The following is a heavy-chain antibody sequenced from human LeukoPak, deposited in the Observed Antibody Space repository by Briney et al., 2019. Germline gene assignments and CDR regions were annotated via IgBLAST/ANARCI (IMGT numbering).Heavy chain of an antibody. J-gene: IGHJ4*02. D-gene: IGHD3-10*01. CDR1: GFTFSSYG. V-gene: IGHV3-30*18. CDR2: ISYDGSNK. CDR3: AKDLYYSGSGSYYGVHDY. Sequence: GGSLRLSCAASGFTFSSYGMHWVRQAPGKGLEWVAVISYDGSNKYYADSVKGRFTISRDNSKNTLYLQMISLRDEDTAVYHCAKDLYYSGSGSYYGVHDYWGQGTLVTVSS.